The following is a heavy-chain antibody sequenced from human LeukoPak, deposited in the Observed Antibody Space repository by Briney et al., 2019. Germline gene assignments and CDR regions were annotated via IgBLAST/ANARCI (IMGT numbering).Heavy chain of an antibody. D-gene: IGHD3-22*01. CDR1: GFTFSSYA. V-gene: IGHV3-48*01. CDR3: ARALYDSSGYYFDY. J-gene: IGHJ4*02. CDR2: ISSSGSTI. Sequence: GGSLRLSCAASGFTFSSYAMSWVRQAPGKGLEWVSYISSSGSTIYYADSVRGRFTISRDNSKNTLYLQMNSLRAEDTAVYYRARALYDSSGYYFDYWGQGTLVTVSS.